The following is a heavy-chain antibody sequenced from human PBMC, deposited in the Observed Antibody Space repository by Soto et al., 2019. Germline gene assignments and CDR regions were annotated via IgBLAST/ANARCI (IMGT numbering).Heavy chain of an antibody. J-gene: IGHJ4*02. D-gene: IGHD2-2*01. V-gene: IGHV1-8*01. CDR1: GDSLTSYD. Sequence: ASVKGTCKACGDSLTSYDINWVQQATGQGLEWMGWMNPNSGNTGYAQKFQGRVTMTRNTSISTAYMELSSLRSEDTAVYYCARAVVPAALVDYWGQGTLVTAPQ. CDR2: MNPNSGNT. CDR3: ARAVVPAALVDY.